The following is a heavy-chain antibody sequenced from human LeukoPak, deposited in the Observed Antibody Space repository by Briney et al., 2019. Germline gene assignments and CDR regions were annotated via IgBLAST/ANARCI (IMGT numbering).Heavy chain of an antibody. CDR2: IKQDGSEK. D-gene: IGHD2-2*01. CDR3: ARDIVVVPAAIWAYYYYYMDV. V-gene: IGHV3-7*01. Sequence: PGGSLRLSCAASGFTFSSYWMSWVRQAPGKGLEWVANIKQDGSEKYYVDSVKGRFTISRDNAKNSLYLQMNSLRAEDTAVYYCARDIVVVPAAIWAYYYYYMDVWGKGTTVTISS. J-gene: IGHJ6*03. CDR1: GFTFSSYW.